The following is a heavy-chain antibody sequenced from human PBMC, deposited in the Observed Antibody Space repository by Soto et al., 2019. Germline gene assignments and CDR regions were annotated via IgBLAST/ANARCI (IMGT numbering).Heavy chain of an antibody. CDR3: ARGAPGY. Sequence: QVQLQQWGAGLLKPSETLSLTCAVYGGSFSGYDWSWIRQPPGKGLEWIGEIIYSGSTNYNPSLKGLVTISVDTSKNQFSLKLSSVTAADTAVYYCARGAPGYWGQGALVTVSS. CDR1: GGSFSGYD. V-gene: IGHV4-34*01. CDR2: IIYSGST. J-gene: IGHJ4*02.